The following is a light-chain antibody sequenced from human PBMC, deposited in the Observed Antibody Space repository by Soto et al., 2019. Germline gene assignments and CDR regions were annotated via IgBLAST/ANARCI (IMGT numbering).Light chain of an antibody. CDR3: QQSYMDPIT. Sequence: DIQMTQSPSSLSASVGNRVTITCRASQSISTYLNWYQKKPGKAPNLLIYDASRLQSGGPSRCSGSGGGTDCTLSISSVQPEDCATYFCQQSYMDPITFGQGTQLEI. V-gene: IGKV1-39*01. CDR1: QSISTY. J-gene: IGKJ5*01. CDR2: DAS.